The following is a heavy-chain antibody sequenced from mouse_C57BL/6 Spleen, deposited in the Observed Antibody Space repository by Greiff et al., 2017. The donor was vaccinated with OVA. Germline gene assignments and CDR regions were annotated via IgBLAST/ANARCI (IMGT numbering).Heavy chain of an antibody. J-gene: IGHJ2*01. V-gene: IGHV1-50*01. CDR3: SREDCYGDY. CDR1: GYTFTSYW. Sequence: VQLQQPGAELVKPGASVKLSCKASGYTFTSYWMQWVKQRPGQGLEWIGEIDPSDSYTNYNQKFKGKATLTVDKSSSTAYMQLSSLTSDDSAVYYCSREDCYGDYWGQGTTLTVSS. D-gene: IGHD2-3*01. CDR2: IDPSDSYT.